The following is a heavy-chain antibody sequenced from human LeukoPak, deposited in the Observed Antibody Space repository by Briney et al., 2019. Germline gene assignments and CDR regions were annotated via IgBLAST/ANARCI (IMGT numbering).Heavy chain of an antibody. CDR2: INTDGTVT. Sequence: GGSPRLSCAASGFTFSKYWMLWVRQPPGKGLESVSRINTDGTVTTYADSVKGRFTVSRDNADNTMFLQMNSVRDEDTAVYYCATKQWLAPPPDSWGQGTPVTVSS. D-gene: IGHD6-19*01. J-gene: IGHJ4*02. CDR3: ATKQWLAPPPDS. CDR1: GFTFSKYW. V-gene: IGHV3-74*01.